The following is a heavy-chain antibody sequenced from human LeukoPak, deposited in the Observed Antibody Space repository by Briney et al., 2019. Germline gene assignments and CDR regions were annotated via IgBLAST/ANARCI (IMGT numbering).Heavy chain of an antibody. CDR2: INSDGSST. CDR3: ARDNNYYDSNFDY. J-gene: IGHJ4*02. D-gene: IGHD3-22*01. Sequence: PGGSLRLSCAASGFTFSSYWMHWVRQAPGKGLVRVSRINSDGSSTSYADSVKGRFTISRDNAKNTLYLQMNSLRAEDTAVYYCARDNNYYDSNFDYWGQGTLVTVSS. CDR1: GFTFSSYW. V-gene: IGHV3-74*01.